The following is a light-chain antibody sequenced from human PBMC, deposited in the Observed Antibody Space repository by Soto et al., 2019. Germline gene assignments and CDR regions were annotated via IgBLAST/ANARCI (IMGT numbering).Light chain of an antibody. Sequence: QSVLTQPASVSGSPGQSITISCTGTSSDVGSYNLVSWCQQHPGKAPKLMIYEVSKRPSGVSNRFSGSKSGNTASLTISGLQAEDDADYYCCSYAGSTTYVFGTGNKVTVL. CDR2: EVS. CDR3: CSYAGSTTYV. CDR1: SSDVGSYNL. J-gene: IGLJ1*01. V-gene: IGLV2-23*02.